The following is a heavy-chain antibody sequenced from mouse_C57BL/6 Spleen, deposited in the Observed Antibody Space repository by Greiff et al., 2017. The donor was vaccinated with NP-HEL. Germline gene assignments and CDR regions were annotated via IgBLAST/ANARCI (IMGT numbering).Heavy chain of an antibody. CDR2: INPNNGGT. CDR3: ARSVGWFAY. Sequence: VQLQQSGPELVKPGASVKISCKASGYTFTDYYMNWVKQSHGKSLEWIGDINPNNGGTSYNQKFKGKATLTADKSSSTAYMELRSLTSEDSAVYYCARSVGWFAYWGQGTLVTVSA. CDR1: GYTFTDYY. V-gene: IGHV1-26*01. J-gene: IGHJ3*01.